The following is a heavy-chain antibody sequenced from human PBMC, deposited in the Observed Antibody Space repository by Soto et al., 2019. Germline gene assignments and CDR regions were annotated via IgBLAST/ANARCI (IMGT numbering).Heavy chain of an antibody. J-gene: IGHJ4*02. CDR2: ISYDGSNK. CDR3: ASGENDFWSGLSDY. V-gene: IGHV3-30-3*01. CDR1: GFTFSSYA. Sequence: SLRLSCAASGFTFSSYAMHWVRQAPGKGLEWVAVISYDGSNKYYADSVKGRFTISRDNSKNTLYLQMNSLRAEDTAVYYCASGENDFWSGLSDYWGQGTLVTVSS. D-gene: IGHD3-3*01.